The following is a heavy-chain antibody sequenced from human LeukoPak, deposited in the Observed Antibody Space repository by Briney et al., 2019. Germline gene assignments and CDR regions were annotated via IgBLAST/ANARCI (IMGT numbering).Heavy chain of an antibody. CDR1: GGTFSSYA. J-gene: IGHJ4*02. V-gene: IGHV1-69*04. CDR2: IIPILGIA. CDR3: ARYSYALDILTGSRGYYFDY. D-gene: IGHD3-9*01. Sequence: GASVTVSCKASGGTFSSYAISWVRQAPGQGLEWMGRIIPILGIANYAQKLQGRVTITADKSTSTAYMELSSLRSDDTAVYYCARYSYALDILTGSRGYYFDYWGQGTLVTVSS.